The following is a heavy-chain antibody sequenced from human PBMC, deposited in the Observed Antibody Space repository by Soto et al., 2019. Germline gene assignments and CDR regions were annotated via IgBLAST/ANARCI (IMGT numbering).Heavy chain of an antibody. CDR3: AKGDYIWGSYRYPRGFDY. D-gene: IGHD3-16*02. CDR2: INHSGST. CDR1: GGSFSGYY. Sequence: QVQLQQWGAGLLKPSETLSLTCAVYGGSFSGYYWSWIRQPPGKGLEWIGEINHSGSTNYNPSLKSRVTISVDTSKNQFSLKLSSVTAADTAVYYCAKGDYIWGSYRYPRGFDYWGQGTLVTVSS. V-gene: IGHV4-34*01. J-gene: IGHJ4*02.